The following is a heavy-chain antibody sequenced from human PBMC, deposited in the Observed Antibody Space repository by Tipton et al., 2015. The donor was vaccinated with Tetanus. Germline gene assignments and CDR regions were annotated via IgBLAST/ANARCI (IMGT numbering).Heavy chain of an antibody. Sequence: LRLSCTVSGGSISSYYWTWIRQPPGKGLEWIGYIYYSGSTNYNPSLKSRVTISVDTSKNQFSLKLSSVTAADTAVYYCARGYCTNGVCSPEDYFDYWGQGTLVTVSS. V-gene: IGHV4-59*01. CDR2: IYYSGST. D-gene: IGHD2-8*01. CDR1: GGSISSYY. CDR3: ARGYCTNGVCSPEDYFDY. J-gene: IGHJ4*02.